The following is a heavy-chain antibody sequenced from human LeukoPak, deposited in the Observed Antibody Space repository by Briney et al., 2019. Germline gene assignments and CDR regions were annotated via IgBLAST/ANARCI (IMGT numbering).Heavy chain of an antibody. V-gene: IGHV4-59*01. CDR1: GGSISGFY. D-gene: IGHD5-24*01. J-gene: IGHJ2*01. Sequence: SETLSLTCTVSGGSISGFYWSWIRQPPGEGLEWIAYIYNTGITYYNPSLKSRVTISVDTPKNQFSLRLSSVTAADTAVYYCARDIRDGTQGADWYFDLWGRGTLVTVSS. CDR3: ARDIRDGTQGADWYFDL. CDR2: IYNTGIT.